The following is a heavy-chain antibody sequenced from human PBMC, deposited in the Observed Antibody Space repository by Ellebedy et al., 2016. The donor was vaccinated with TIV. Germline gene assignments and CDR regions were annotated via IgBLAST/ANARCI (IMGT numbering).Heavy chain of an antibody. Sequence: GGSLRLXXAASGFTFSSYAMSWVRQAPGKGLEWVSAISGSGGSTYYADSVKGRFTISRDNSKNTLYLQMNSLRAEDTAVYYCAKRRRYSYGPYYYYGMGVWGQGTTVTVSS. CDR3: AKRRRYSYGPYYYYGMGV. CDR1: GFTFSSYA. D-gene: IGHD5-18*01. J-gene: IGHJ6*02. V-gene: IGHV3-23*01. CDR2: ISGSGGST.